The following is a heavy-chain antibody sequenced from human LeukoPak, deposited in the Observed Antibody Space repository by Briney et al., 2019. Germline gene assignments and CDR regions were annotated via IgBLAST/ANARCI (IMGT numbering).Heavy chain of an antibody. J-gene: IGHJ4*02. CDR3: ARGPSTIASLRGLF. V-gene: IGHV3-11*01. CDR2: ISSGGTTI. D-gene: IGHD3-3*02. Sequence: GGSLRLSCAASGFTFSSYAMSWIRQAPGKGLEWVSYISSGGTTIYYADSVKGRFTISRDNAKNSLYLQMNSLRAEDTAVYYCARGPSTIASLRGLFWGQGTLVTVSS. CDR1: GFTFSSYA.